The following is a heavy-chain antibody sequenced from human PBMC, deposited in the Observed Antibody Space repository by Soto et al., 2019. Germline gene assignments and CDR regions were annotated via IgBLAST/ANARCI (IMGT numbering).Heavy chain of an antibody. J-gene: IGHJ6*02. CDR2: INHSGST. CDR3: ARFDLMVSYYYYGMDV. Sequence: SETLSLTCAVYGGSFSGYYWSWIRQPPGKGLEWIGEINHSGSTNYNPSLKSRVTISVDTSKNQFSLKLSSVTAADTAVYYCARFDLMVSYYYYGMDVWGQGTTVTVSS. V-gene: IGHV4-34*01. D-gene: IGHD3-10*01. CDR1: GGSFSGYY.